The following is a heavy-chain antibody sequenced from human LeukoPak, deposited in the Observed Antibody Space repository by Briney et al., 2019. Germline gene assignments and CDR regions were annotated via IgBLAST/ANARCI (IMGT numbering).Heavy chain of an antibody. CDR1: GYTFTGYY. D-gene: IGHD3-10*01. CDR3: ARDRVRGVIIDYNWFDP. J-gene: IGHJ5*02. CDR2: INPNSGGT. V-gene: IGHV1-2*02. Sequence: GASVKVSCMASGYTFTGYYMHWVRQAPGQGLEWMGWINPNSGGTNYAQKFQGRVTMTRDTSISTAYMELSRLRSDDTAVYFCARDRVRGVIIDYNWFDPWGQGTLVTVSS.